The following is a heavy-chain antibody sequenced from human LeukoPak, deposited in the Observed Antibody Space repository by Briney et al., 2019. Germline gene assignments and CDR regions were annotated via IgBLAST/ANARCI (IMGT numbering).Heavy chain of an antibody. CDR2: INHSGST. CDR1: GGSLSGYY. J-gene: IGHJ4*02. CDR3: ARSQVY. V-gene: IGHV4-34*01. Sequence: SETLSLTCAVYGGSLSGYYWSWIRQPPGKGLEWIGEINHSGSTNYNPSLKSRVTISVDTSKNQFSLKLSSVTAADTAVYYCARSQVYWGQGTLVTVSS.